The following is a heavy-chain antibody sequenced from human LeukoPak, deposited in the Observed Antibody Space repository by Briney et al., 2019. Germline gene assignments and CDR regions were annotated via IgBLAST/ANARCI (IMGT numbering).Heavy chain of an antibody. J-gene: IGHJ3*02. CDR3: AREFLRVTAFYI. CDR1: GYTFSDNY. Sequence: GSVSVSCKASGYTFSDNYIHWVRQAPGQGLEWMGWINPHSGGTNYEENFQGTLPLTRDTSISTAYMHLSSLISDDTAVYYCAREFLRVTAFYIWGQGTMLPVSS. CDR2: INPHSGGT. D-gene: IGHD2-21*02. V-gene: IGHV1-2*02.